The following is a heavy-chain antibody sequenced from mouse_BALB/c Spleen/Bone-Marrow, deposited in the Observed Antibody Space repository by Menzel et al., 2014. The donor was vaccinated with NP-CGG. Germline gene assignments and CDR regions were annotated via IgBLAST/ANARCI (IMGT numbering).Heavy chain of an antibody. CDR3: ARPGYYGYQNV. CDR1: GFDFSRYW. CDR2: INPDSRTI. D-gene: IGHD1-2*01. Sequence: EVKVVESGGGLVQPGGSLKLSCAAPGFDFSRYWMTWVRQAPGKGLEWIGEINPDSRTINYTPSLKDKFIISRDNAKNTLYLQMSKVRSEDTALYYCARPGYYGYQNVWGAGTTVTVSS. J-gene: IGHJ1*01. V-gene: IGHV4-1*02.